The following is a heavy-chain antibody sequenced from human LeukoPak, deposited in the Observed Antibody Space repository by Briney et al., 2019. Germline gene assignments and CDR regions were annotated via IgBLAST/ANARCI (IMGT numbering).Heavy chain of an antibody. Sequence: SETLSLTCTISDDSISNNRYFWAWIRQPPGKGLEWIGSINYSGRTYYNPSLKSRLTMSVDTAKRQFSLKLISVTAADTALYYCAKGAVVVVADTYFDYWGQGTLVTVSS. J-gene: IGHJ4*02. V-gene: IGHV4-39*07. D-gene: IGHD2-15*01. CDR2: INYSGRT. CDR1: DDSISNNRYF. CDR3: AKGAVVVVADTYFDY.